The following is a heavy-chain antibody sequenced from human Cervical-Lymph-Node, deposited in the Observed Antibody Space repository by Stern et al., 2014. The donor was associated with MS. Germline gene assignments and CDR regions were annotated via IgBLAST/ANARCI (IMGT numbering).Heavy chain of an antibody. J-gene: IGHJ5*02. V-gene: IGHV1-69*01. CDR3: AAMYYYGSGSPNWFDP. CDR1: GGTFSSYA. Sequence: DQLVESVAEVKKPGSSVKVSCKASGGTFSSYAISWVRQAPGQGLEWMGGIIPIFGTANYAQKFQGRVTITADESTSTAYMELSSLRSEDTAVYYCAAMYYYGSGSPNWFDPWGQGTLVTVSS. CDR2: IIPIFGTA. D-gene: IGHD3-10*01.